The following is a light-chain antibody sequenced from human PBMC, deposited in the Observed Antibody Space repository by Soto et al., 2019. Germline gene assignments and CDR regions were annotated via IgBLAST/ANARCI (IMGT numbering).Light chain of an antibody. CDR1: QSVSSSY. CDR3: QQYGSAPSTT. J-gene: IGKJ5*01. Sequence: EILLTQSPGTLSLSPGERATLSCRASQSVSSSYLACYQQKPGQAPRLLIYGASSRATGIPDRFSGSGSGTDFTLTISRLEPEDFAVYYCQQYGSAPSTTFGQGTRLEIK. CDR2: GAS. V-gene: IGKV3-20*01.